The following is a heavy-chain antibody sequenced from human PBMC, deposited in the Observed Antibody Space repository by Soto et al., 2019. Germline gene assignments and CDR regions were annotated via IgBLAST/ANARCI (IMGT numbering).Heavy chain of an antibody. CDR3: AKKGLGSLTTFCSGSGCHYAFDM. J-gene: IGHJ3*02. V-gene: IGHV3-23*01. CDR2: ISGGGDGT. CDR1: GFTFSSYA. D-gene: IGHD2-15*01. Sequence: EVQLLESGGGLVQPGGSLRLSCAASGFTFSSYAMSWVRQPPGKGLEWVSTISGGGDGTYYADSMKGHFTISRDNSKNTLYLQMNSLRAEDTAIYYCAKKGLGSLTTFCSGSGCHYAFDMWGQGTMVIVSS.